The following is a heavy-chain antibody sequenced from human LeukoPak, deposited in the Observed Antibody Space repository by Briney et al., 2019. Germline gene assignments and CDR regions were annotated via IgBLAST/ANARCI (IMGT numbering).Heavy chain of an antibody. D-gene: IGHD2-2*01. CDR2: IDPSDSHT. CDR3: ARHVYCSSTSCYAAFDI. Sequence: GESLRISCKGSGYRFTSYWISWVHQMPGKGLEWMGRIDPSDSHTNYSPSFQGHVTISADKSISTAYLQWSSMKASDTAMYYCARHVYCSSTSCYAAFDIWGQGTMVTVSS. CDR1: GYRFTSYW. V-gene: IGHV5-10-1*01. J-gene: IGHJ3*02.